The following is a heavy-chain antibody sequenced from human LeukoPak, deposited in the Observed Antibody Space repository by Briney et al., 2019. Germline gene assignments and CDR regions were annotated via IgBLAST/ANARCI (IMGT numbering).Heavy chain of an antibody. D-gene: IGHD3-10*01. CDR1: GYTFTGYY. Sequence: ASVKVTCKAAGYTFTGYYLHWVRQAPGRGLEWMGWINPDSSGTNYADKFQGRVTMTRDTSITTVYMELSGLRSDDTAVYYCVREMPNYYGSGRTFDYWGQGTLVTVSS. CDR2: INPDSSGT. CDR3: VREMPNYYGSGRTFDY. V-gene: IGHV1-2*02. J-gene: IGHJ4*02.